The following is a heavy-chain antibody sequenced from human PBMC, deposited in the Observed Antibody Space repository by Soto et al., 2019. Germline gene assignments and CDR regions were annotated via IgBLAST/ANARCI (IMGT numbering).Heavy chain of an antibody. V-gene: IGHV4-59*08. CDR3: ARRTISGVITDYFDY. D-gene: IGHD3-3*01. CDR2: AYSSGSA. Sequence: QVQLQESGPGLVKPSETLSLTCTVSGASISSDYWSWIRQPPGKGLEWIGYAYSSGSAIYNPSLKSRVTISLATSKSQFSLKLSSVTAADTAVYYCARRTISGVITDYFDYWGQGTLVTVSS. J-gene: IGHJ4*02. CDR1: GASISSDY.